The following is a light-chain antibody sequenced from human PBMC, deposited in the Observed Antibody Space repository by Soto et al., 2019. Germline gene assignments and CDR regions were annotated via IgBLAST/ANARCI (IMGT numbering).Light chain of an antibody. CDR1: QTVHRN. CDR3: QHYSNWPPT. CDR2: YAS. J-gene: IGKJ3*01. V-gene: IGKV3-15*01. Sequence: EVVMTQSPATLSVSPGERATLSCRASQTVHRNLAWYQQKPGQAPSLLISYASTRATGIPARFSGSGSGTEFTLTISSMQSEDSGGYYCQHYSNWPPTFGPGTKVEIK.